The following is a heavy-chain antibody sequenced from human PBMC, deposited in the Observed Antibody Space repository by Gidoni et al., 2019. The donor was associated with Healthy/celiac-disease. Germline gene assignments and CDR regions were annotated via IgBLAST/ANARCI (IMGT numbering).Heavy chain of an antibody. D-gene: IGHD3-3*01. CDR3: IGSGGAGWFDP. J-gene: IGHJ5*02. V-gene: IGHV4-61*02. CDR1: GGSISSGSYY. CDR2: IYPSGST. Sequence: QVQLQESGPGLVKPSQTLSLTCTVSGGSISSGSYYWSWIRQPAGKGLEWIGRIYPSGSTNYNPSLKSRVTISVDTSNNQFSLKLSSVTAADTAVYYCIGSGGAGWFDPWGQGTLVTVSS.